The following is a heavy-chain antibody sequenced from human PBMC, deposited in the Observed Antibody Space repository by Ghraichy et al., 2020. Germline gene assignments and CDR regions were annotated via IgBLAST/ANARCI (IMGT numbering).Heavy chain of an antibody. CDR3: ARDGDYPRYFDL. CDR1: GFTFNTYT. J-gene: IGHJ2*01. Sequence: GESLNISCAASGFTFNTYTMNWVRQAPGKGLEWVSSISSSSAYIYYGDSVKGRFTISRNNAKNSLYLQMNSLRAEDTAVYYCARDGDYPRYFDLWGRGTLVTVSS. D-gene: IGHD4-17*01. CDR2: ISSSSAYI. V-gene: IGHV3-21*01.